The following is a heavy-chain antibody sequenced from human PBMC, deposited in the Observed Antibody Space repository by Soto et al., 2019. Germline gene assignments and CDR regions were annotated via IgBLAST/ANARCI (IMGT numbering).Heavy chain of an antibody. Sequence: PVGSLRLSCAASGFPFDHYAMHWVRQAPGKGLEWVSGISWNSGSIGYADSVKGRFTISRDNAKNSLYLQMNSLRAEDTALYYCAKDINRCGRPMACDIWGKRTIVTVS. V-gene: IGHV3-9*01. D-gene: IGHD1-26*01. CDR2: ISWNSGSI. CDR1: GFPFDHYA. J-gene: IGHJ3*02. CDR3: AKDINRCGRPMACDI.